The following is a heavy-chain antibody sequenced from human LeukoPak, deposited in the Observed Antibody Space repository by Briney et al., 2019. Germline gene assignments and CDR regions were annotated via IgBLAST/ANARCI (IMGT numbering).Heavy chain of an antibody. CDR3: ARDQKSEGFDY. Sequence: SVKVSCKASGGTFSSYAISWVRQAPGQGLEWMGGIIPIFGAANYAQKFQGRVTITADESTRTAYMELSSLRSEDTAVYYCARDQKSEGFDYWGQGTLVTVSS. CDR1: GGTFSSYA. CDR2: IIPIFGAA. V-gene: IGHV1-69*13. J-gene: IGHJ4*02.